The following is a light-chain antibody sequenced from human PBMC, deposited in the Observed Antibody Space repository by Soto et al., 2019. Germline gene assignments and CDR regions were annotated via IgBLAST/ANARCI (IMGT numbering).Light chain of an antibody. J-gene: IGKJ3*01. CDR3: QQGNSFPFT. Sequence: DIQMTQSPSTLSASVGDRVTISCRASQTVSIWLAWYQQKPGRAPKLLIYAASSLQSGVSSRFSGSGSGTDFTLTISSLQPEDFATYYCQQGNSFPFTFGPGTKVDIK. CDR1: QTVSIW. CDR2: AAS. V-gene: IGKV1-12*01.